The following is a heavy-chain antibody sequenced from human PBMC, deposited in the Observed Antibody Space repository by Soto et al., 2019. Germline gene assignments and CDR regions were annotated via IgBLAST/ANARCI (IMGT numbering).Heavy chain of an antibody. Sequence: LRLSCAGSGXTFNNFWMHWVRQAPGKGLVWVARINTDGSVTSHADSVKGRFTISRDNAKSTLYLQMNSLRAEDSARYYCARQTGLGATNYWGRGTLVTVSS. CDR1: GXTFNNFW. J-gene: IGHJ4*02. CDR3: ARQTGLGATNY. V-gene: IGHV3-74*01. D-gene: IGHD1-26*01. CDR2: INTDGSVT.